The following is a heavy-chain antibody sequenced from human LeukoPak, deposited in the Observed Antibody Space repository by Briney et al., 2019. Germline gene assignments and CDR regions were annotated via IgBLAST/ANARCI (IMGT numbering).Heavy chain of an antibody. J-gene: IGHJ6*03. V-gene: IGHV1-2*02. CDR1: GYTFTGYY. Sequence: ASVKVSCKASGYTFTGYYMHWVRQAPGQGLEWMGWINPNSGGTNYAQKFQGRVTMTRDTSISTAYMELSRLRSDDTAVYYCARGKKYGFGPDYYYYYMDVWGKGTTVTISS. D-gene: IGHD3-16*01. CDR2: INPNSGGT. CDR3: ARGKKYGFGPDYYYYYMDV.